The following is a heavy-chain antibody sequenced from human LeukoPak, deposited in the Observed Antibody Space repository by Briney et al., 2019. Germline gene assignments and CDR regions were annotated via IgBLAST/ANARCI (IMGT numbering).Heavy chain of an antibody. D-gene: IGHD6-13*01. V-gene: IGHV3-74*01. Sequence: GGSLRLSCTASGFTFGDYSMSWVRQAPGKGLVWVSRIIGDGTTKDYADSVKGRFIVSRDNAKNTVYLQMNSLRADDTAVYYCARDLHIAAADYWGQGTLVTVSS. CDR3: ARDLHIAAADY. CDR1: GFTFGDYS. CDR2: IIGDGTTK. J-gene: IGHJ4*02.